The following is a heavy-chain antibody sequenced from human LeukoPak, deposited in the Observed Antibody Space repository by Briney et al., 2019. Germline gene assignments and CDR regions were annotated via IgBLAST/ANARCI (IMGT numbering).Heavy chain of an antibody. Sequence: SESLSLTCTVSGGSISSYYWSWIRQPPGKGLEWIGYIYYSGRTNYNPSLKSRVTISVDTSKNQFSLKLSSVTAADTAVYYCARRYGSGGYYDYYPMDVWGKGTTVTVSS. CDR2: IYYSGRT. D-gene: IGHD3-10*01. CDR1: GGSISSYY. CDR3: ARRYGSGGYYDYYPMDV. V-gene: IGHV4-59*12. J-gene: IGHJ6*03.